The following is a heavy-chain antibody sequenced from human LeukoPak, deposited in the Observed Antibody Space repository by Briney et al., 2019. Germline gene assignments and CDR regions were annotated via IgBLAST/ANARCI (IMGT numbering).Heavy chain of an antibody. Sequence: GGSPRPSCAASGFTFDDYAMHWVRQAPGKGLEWVSGISWNSGSIGYADSVKGRFTISRDNAKNSLYLQMNSLRAEDTALYYCAKDMRVLLGGYYFDYWGQGTLVTVSS. J-gene: IGHJ4*02. V-gene: IGHV3-9*01. CDR1: GFTFDDYA. CDR2: ISWNSGSI. D-gene: IGHD3-16*01. CDR3: AKDMRVLLGGYYFDY.